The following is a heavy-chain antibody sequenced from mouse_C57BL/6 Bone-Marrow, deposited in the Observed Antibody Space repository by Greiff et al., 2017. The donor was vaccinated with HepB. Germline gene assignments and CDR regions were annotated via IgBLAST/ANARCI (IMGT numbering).Heavy chain of an antibody. J-gene: IGHJ2*01. V-gene: IGHV5-17*01. CDR2: ISSGSSTI. CDR1: GFTFSDYG. Sequence: EVKLMESGGGLVKPGGSLKLSCAASGFTFSDYGMHWVRQAPEKGLEWVAYISSGSSTIYYADTVKGRFTISRDNAKNTLFLQMTSLRSEDTAMYYCARGYYGSSPFDYWGQGTTLTVSS. D-gene: IGHD1-1*01. CDR3: ARGYYGSSPFDY.